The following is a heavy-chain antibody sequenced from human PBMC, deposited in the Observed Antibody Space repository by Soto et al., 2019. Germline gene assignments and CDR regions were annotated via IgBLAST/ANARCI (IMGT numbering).Heavy chain of an antibody. D-gene: IGHD4-17*01. CDR3: ARFGPDLYGQEGGNFDY. CDR2: IYYSGST. CDR1: GGSISSGGYY. J-gene: IGHJ4*02. V-gene: IGHV4-31*03. Sequence: QVQLQESGPGLVKPSQTLSLTCTVSGGSISSGGYYWSWIRQHPGKGLEWIGYIYYSGSTYYNPSLKSRVTISVDTSKNQFSLKLSSVTAADTAVYYCARFGPDLYGQEGGNFDYWGQGTLVTVSS.